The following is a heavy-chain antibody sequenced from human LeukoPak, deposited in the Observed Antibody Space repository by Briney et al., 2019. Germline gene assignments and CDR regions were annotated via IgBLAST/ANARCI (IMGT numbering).Heavy chain of an antibody. J-gene: IGHJ4*02. CDR2: INQDGSEK. CDR3: ARAGPKYKQQLENFDY. V-gene: IGHV3-7*04. CDR1: GFTFSTYW. D-gene: IGHD6-13*01. Sequence: PGGCLRLSCAASGFTFSTYWMNWVRQAPGKGLEWVAHINQDGSEKYYVDSVKGRFTISRDNAKNSLYLQMNSLRAEDTAVYYCARAGPKYKQQLENFDYWGQGTLVSVST.